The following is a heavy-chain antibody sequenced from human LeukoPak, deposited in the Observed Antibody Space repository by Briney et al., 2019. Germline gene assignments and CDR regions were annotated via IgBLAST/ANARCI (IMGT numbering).Heavy chain of an antibody. D-gene: IGHD3-10*01. J-gene: IGHJ4*02. CDR2: IKQDGSEK. CDR1: GFTFSSYR. V-gene: IGHV3-7*02. Sequence: GGSLRLSCAASGFTFSSYRMSWVRQAPGKGLEWVANIKQDGSEKYYVDSVKGRFTISRDNAKNSLYLQMNSLRAEDTAVYYCAKLTGMGYYFDHWGQGTLVTVSS. CDR3: AKLTGMGYYFDH.